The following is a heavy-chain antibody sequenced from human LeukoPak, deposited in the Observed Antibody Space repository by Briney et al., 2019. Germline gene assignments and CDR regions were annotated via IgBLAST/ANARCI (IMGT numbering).Heavy chain of an antibody. CDR2: IIPILGIA. CDR3: ARVFDGYSYGPGLDY. J-gene: IGHJ4*02. D-gene: IGHD5-18*01. V-gene: IGHV1-69*04. Sequence: SVKVSCKASGGTFISYAISWVRQAPGQGLEWMGRIIPILGIANYAQKFQGRVTITADKSTSTAYMELSSLRSEDTAVYYCARVFDGYSYGPGLDYWGQGTLVTVSS. CDR1: GGTFISYA.